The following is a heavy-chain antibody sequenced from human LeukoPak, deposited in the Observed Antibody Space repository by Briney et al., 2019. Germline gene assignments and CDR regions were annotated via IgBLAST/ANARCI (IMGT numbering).Heavy chain of an antibody. Sequence: PGGSLRLSCAASGFTFSNYGVHWVRQAPGKGLEWVSFIRFDGSNKYYADSVKGRFTISRDNSKNTLYLQMNSLRAEDTAVYYCAKLSSVVINPHDAFDIWGQGTMVTVSS. J-gene: IGHJ3*02. CDR3: AKLSSVVINPHDAFDI. D-gene: IGHD3-22*01. V-gene: IGHV3-30*02. CDR1: GFTFSNYG. CDR2: IRFDGSNK.